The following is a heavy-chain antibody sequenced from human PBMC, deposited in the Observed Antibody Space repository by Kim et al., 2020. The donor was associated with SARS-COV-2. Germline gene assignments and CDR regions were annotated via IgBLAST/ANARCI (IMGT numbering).Heavy chain of an antibody. D-gene: IGHD3-22*01. CDR1: GFTFSTSE. Sequence: VGSLRLSCAASGFTFSTSEMNWVRQAPGKGLEWVSYINSPARTIFYADSVKGRFTISRDNAKNSLYLQMNSLRADDTAVYYCARERSDRAFDIWGQGTVVTVSS. V-gene: IGHV3-48*03. J-gene: IGHJ3*02. CDR2: INSPARTI. CDR3: ARERSDRAFDI.